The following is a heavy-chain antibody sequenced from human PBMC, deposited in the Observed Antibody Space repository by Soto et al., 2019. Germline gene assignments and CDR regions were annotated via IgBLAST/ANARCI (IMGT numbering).Heavy chain of an antibody. CDR3: ARGAGGEVTGTVYYYYYDMDV. D-gene: IGHD6-19*01. Sequence: SETLSLTCAVSGGSISSGAYSWSWIRQPPGKGLEWIGYIYHSGSTYYNPSLKSRVTISVDRSKNQFSLKLTSVTAADTAVYYCARGAGGEVTGTVYYYYYDMDVWGQGTTVTVSS. V-gene: IGHV4-30-2*01. CDR1: GGSISSGAYS. CDR2: IYHSGST. J-gene: IGHJ6*02.